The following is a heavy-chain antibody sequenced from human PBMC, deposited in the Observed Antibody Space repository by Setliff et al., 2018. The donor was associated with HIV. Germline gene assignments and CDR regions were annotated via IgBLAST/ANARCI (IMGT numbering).Heavy chain of an antibody. CDR1: GYSFTNLG. D-gene: IGHD3-9*01. CDR3: ASHNRETADDLLTAYYNYYYYTDV. V-gene: IGHV1-18*01. CDR2: ISVYNGHT. J-gene: IGHJ6*03. Sequence: GASVKVSCKASGYSFTNLGLNWVRQAPGQGLEWMGWISVYNGHTNFAQKLQDRVTMTTDTSSSTAYMELRSLKSDDTAVYYCASHNRETADDLLTAYYNYYYYTDVWGKGTTVTVSS.